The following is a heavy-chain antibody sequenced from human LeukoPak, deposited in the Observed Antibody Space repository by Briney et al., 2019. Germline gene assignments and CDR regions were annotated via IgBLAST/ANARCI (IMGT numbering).Heavy chain of an antibody. J-gene: IGHJ4*02. CDR1: GFTFSNYA. Sequence: AGGSLRLSCAASGFTFSNYAMSWVRQAPGKGLEWVSAITGSGGNTYYADSVKGRFTISRDNSKNPVFLQMNSLRAEDTAVYYCAKWGDYDVLTGYYVSDYWGQGTLVTVPS. D-gene: IGHD3-9*01. V-gene: IGHV3-23*01. CDR2: ITGSGGNT. CDR3: AKWGDYDVLTGYYVSDY.